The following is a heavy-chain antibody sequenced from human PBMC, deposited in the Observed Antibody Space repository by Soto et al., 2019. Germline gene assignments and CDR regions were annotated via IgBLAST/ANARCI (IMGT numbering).Heavy chain of an antibody. J-gene: IGHJ4*02. V-gene: IGHV4-30-2*01. Sequence: PSETLSLTCAVSGGSIRSGGNSWSWIRQPPGKGLEWIGYIYHSGSAYYNPFLKSRVTISVDRSKNQFSLVLSSVTAADTAVYYWPRGETYLGACDYWGQGTLVPVPS. CDR1: GGSIRSGGNS. CDR2: IYHSGSA. D-gene: IGHD3-3*02. CDR3: PRGETYLGACDY.